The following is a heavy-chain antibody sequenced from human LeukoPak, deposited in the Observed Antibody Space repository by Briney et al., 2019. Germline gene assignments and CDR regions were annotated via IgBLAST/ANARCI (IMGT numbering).Heavy chain of an antibody. CDR3: ARDRGIVGAIKDDY. J-gene: IGHJ4*02. CDR1: GYTFTSYG. Sequence: ASVKVSCKASGYTFTSYGISWVRQAPGQGLEWMGWISAYNGNTNYAQKLQGRVTMTTDTSTSTACMELRSLRSDDTAVYYCARDRGIVGAIKDDYWGQGTLVTVSS. CDR2: ISAYNGNT. V-gene: IGHV1-18*01. D-gene: IGHD1-26*01.